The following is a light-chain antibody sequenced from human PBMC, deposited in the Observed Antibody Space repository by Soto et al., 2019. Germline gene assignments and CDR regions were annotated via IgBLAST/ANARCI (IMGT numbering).Light chain of an antibody. Sequence: QLVLTQPPSVSGASGQRVTISCTGSSSNIGAGYDVHWYQQLPGTAPKLLIYANTNRPSGVPDRFSGSRSGTSASLAITGLQAEDEADYYCQSYDSSLSGGVFGGGTKVTVL. CDR1: SSNIGAGYD. CDR2: ANT. CDR3: QSYDSSLSGGV. J-gene: IGLJ3*02. V-gene: IGLV1-40*01.